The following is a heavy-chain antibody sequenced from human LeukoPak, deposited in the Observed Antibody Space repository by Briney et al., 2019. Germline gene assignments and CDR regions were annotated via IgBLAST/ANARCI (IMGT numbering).Heavy chain of an antibody. J-gene: IGHJ5*02. CDR1: GGSISSYY. CDR2: INYSGST. Sequence: SETLSLTCTVSGGSISSYYWSWIRQPPGKGLEWIGYINYSGSTNYNPSLKSRVTISVDTSKNQFSLKLSSVAAADTAVYYCARDEKQGFDPWGQGTLVTVSS. V-gene: IGHV4-59*01. CDR3: ARDEKQGFDP.